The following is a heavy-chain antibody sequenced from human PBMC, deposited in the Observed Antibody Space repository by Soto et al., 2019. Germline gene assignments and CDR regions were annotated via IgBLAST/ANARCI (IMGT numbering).Heavy chain of an antibody. V-gene: IGHV1-8*01. CDR2: MNPNSGNT. CDR3: AVASLRYFDWLSGKYYYYMAV. J-gene: IGHJ6*03. D-gene: IGHD3-9*01. Sequence: ASVKVSCKASGYTFTSYDINWVRQATGQGLEWMGWMNPNSGNTGYAQKFQGRVTMTRNTSISTAYMELSSLRSEDTAVYYCAVASLRYFDWLSGKYYYYMAVWGKGTTVTVSS. CDR1: GYTFTSYD.